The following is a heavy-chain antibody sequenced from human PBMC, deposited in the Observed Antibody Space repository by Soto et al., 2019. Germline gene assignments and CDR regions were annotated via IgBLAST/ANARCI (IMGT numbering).Heavy chain of an antibody. D-gene: IGHD3-16*01. Sequence: QVQLVQSGADVKKPGSSVKVSCKTSGGSFGSSAISWVRQAPAQGLEWMGEIIPVFDKANYAQNFQGRLTITAAALTGTVFMELSSLRSEDTAVYFCARLRRDWGDAFDLWGLGTFVTVSS. CDR2: IIPVFDKA. J-gene: IGHJ3*01. CDR1: GGSFGSSA. CDR3: ARLRRDWGDAFDL. V-gene: IGHV1-69*01.